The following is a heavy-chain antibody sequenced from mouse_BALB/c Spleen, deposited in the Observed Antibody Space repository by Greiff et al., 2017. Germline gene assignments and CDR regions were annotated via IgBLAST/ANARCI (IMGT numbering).Heavy chain of an antibody. J-gene: IGHJ2*01. Sequence: EVKLQESGAELVKPGASVKLSCTASGFNIKDTYMHWVKQRPEQGLEWIGRIDPANGNTKYDPKFQGKATITADTSSNTAYLQLSSLTSEDTAVYYCASSDYYGSSYEGFAYWGQGTTLTVSS. CDR1: GFNIKDTY. V-gene: IGHV14-3*02. CDR3: ASSDYYGSSYEGFAY. D-gene: IGHD1-1*01. CDR2: IDPANGNT.